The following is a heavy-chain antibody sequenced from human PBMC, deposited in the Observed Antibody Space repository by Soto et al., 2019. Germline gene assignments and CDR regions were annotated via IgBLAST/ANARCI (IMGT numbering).Heavy chain of an antibody. CDR2: ISAYNGNT. Sequence: ASVKVSCKASGYTFTSYGISWVRQAPGQGLEWVGWISAYNGNTNYAQKLQGRVTMTTDTSTSTAYMELRSLRSDDTAVYYCAREIRYDYVWGTLPPDYWGQGTLVTVSS. CDR1: GYTFTSYG. J-gene: IGHJ4*02. D-gene: IGHD3-16*01. V-gene: IGHV1-18*04. CDR3: AREIRYDYVWGTLPPDY.